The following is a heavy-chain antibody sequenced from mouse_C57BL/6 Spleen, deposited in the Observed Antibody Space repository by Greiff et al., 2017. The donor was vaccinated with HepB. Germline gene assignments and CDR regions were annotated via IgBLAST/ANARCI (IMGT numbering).Heavy chain of an antibody. Sequence: EVKLVESGGGLVKPGGSLKLSCAASGFTFSSYAMSWVRQTPEKRLEWVATISDGGSYTYYPDNVKGRFTISRDNAKNNLYLQMSHLKSEDTAMYDCARDWDGSLYAMDYWGQGTSVTVSS. J-gene: IGHJ4*01. D-gene: IGHD1-1*01. CDR3: ARDWDGSLYAMDY. V-gene: IGHV5-4*01. CDR2: ISDGGSYT. CDR1: GFTFSSYA.